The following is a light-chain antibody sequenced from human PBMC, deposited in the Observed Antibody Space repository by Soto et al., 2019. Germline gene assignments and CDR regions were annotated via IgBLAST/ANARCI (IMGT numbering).Light chain of an antibody. J-gene: IGKJ4*01. CDR3: QQSYTTPLT. Sequence: IHMTQSPSSLSASVGDRVTLACRASQTISGYLNWYQQKHGKAPDLLIYAASYLGNGVPSRFSGSLYGTYFTLTISSLQTEDLATYYCQQSYTTPLTFGGGTKVDIK. V-gene: IGKV1-39*01. CDR2: AAS. CDR1: QTISGY.